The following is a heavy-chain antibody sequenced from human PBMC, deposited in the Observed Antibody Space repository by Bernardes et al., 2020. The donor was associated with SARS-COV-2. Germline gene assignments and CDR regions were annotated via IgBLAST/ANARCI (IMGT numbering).Heavy chain of an antibody. CDR3: AKLALIVGSYYFDY. J-gene: IGHJ4*02. CDR1: GFTFSNYA. CDR2: ISGGSGYGT. V-gene: IGHV3-23*01. D-gene: IGHD1-26*01. Sequence: GGSLRLSCAASGFTFSNYALSWVRQAPGKGLEWVSSISGGSGYGTYYADSVRGRFTISRDNSKNTLYLQMNSLRAEDTAVYYCAKLALIVGSYYFDYWGQGTLVTVSS.